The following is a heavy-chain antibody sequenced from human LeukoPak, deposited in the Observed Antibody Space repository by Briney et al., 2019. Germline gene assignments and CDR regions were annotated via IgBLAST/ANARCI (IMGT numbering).Heavy chain of an antibody. Sequence: ASVKVSCKASGYTFRSYGIGWVRQAPGQGLEWMGWISVYNGKTNYAQNLQGRVIMTTDTSTSTAYMEVRSLRSDDTAVYYCAREDWDDSSAYDSNTRGYGMDVWGQGTTVTVSS. CDR1: GYTFRSYG. D-gene: IGHD3-22*01. CDR2: ISVYNGKT. J-gene: IGHJ6*02. CDR3: AREDWDDSSAYDSNTRGYGMDV. V-gene: IGHV1-18*01.